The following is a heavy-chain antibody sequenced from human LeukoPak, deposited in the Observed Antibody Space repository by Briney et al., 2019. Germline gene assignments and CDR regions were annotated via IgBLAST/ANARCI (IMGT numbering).Heavy chain of an antibody. Sequence: SETLSLTCTASGASISSSSQYWGWLRQPPGTGLEWLGSVYYRGGNYYNTSLKRRVTISVDTSKNHFSLKLSSVTAADTAVYYCAIRLVVTASREYFQHWGQGTLVTVSS. CDR1: GASISSSSQY. D-gene: IGHD2-21*02. CDR2: VYYRGGN. J-gene: IGHJ1*01. V-gene: IGHV4-39*02. CDR3: AIRLVVTASREYFQH.